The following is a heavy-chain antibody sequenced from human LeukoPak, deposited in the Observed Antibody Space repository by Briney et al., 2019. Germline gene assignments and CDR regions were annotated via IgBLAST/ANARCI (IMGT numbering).Heavy chain of an antibody. Sequence: ASVKVSFKASGYTFTGYYMHWVRQAPGQGLEWMGWINPNSGGTNYAQRFQGRVTMTRDTSISTAYMELSRLRSDDTAVYYCASCFGGVIVSCNWFDPWGQGTLVTVSS. J-gene: IGHJ5*02. CDR1: GYTFTGYY. CDR3: ASCFGGVIVSCNWFDP. D-gene: IGHD3-16*02. CDR2: INPNSGGT. V-gene: IGHV1-2*02.